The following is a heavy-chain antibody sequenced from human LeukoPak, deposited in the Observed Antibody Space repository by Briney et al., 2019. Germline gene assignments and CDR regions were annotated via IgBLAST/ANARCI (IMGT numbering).Heavy chain of an antibody. J-gene: IGHJ4*02. Sequence: GGSLRLSCAASGFILSDHYIDWVRQAPGKGLEWVSYISSSSSTINYADSVKGRFTISRDNAKNSLYLQMNSLRDEDTAVYYCARYCSGGSCSDYWGQGTLVTVSS. V-gene: IGHV3-48*02. CDR1: GFILSDHY. D-gene: IGHD2-15*01. CDR3: ARYCSGGSCSDY. CDR2: ISSSSSTI.